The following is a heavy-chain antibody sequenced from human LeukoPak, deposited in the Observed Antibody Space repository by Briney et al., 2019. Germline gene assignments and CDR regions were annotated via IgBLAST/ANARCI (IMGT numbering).Heavy chain of an antibody. J-gene: IGHJ4*02. D-gene: IGHD3-10*01. V-gene: IGHV4-61*02. Sequence: SQTLSLTCTVSGGSISSGSYYWNWIRQPAGKGLEWIGRIYTSGSTNYNPSLKSRVTMSVDTSKNQFSLKLSSVTAADTAVYYCARVFGDGSGLDYWGQGTLVTVSS. CDR2: IYTSGST. CDR3: ARVFGDGSGLDY. CDR1: GGSISSGSYY.